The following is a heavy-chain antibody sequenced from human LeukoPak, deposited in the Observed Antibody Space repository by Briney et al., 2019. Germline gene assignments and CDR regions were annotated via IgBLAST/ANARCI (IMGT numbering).Heavy chain of an antibody. D-gene: IGHD3-9*01. CDR2: IIPILGIA. Sequence: SVKVSCKASGGTFSSYAISWVRQAPGQGLEWMGRIIPILGIANYAQKFQGRVTITADKTTSTAYMELSSLRAEDTAVYYCARVRLVGTIYDILTGRYWYFDLWGRGTLVTVSS. CDR1: GGTFSSYA. CDR3: ARVRLVGTIYDILTGRYWYFDL. J-gene: IGHJ2*01. V-gene: IGHV1-69*04.